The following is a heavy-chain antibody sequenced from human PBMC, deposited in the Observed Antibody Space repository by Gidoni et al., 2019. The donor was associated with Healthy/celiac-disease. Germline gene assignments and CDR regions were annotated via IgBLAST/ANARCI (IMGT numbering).Heavy chain of an antibody. CDR1: GFTFSSYA. V-gene: IGHV3-23*01. J-gene: IGHJ6*02. Sequence: EVQLLESGGGLVQPGGSLRLSCAASGFTFSSYAMRWFRQAPGKGLEWVSAISVSGGSTYYADSVKGRFTISRDNSKNTLYLQMNSLRAEDTAVYYCAKSPTVVVPAAQPTYYYYGMDVWGQGTTVTVSS. CDR3: AKSPTVVVPAAQPTYYYYGMDV. CDR2: ISVSGGST. D-gene: IGHD2-2*01.